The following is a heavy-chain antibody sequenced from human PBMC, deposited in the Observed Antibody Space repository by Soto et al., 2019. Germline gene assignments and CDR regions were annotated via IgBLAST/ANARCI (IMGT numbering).Heavy chain of an antibody. D-gene: IGHD2-2*02. V-gene: IGHV3-30*18. J-gene: IGHJ4*02. CDR1: WFTFNTYG. CDR2: ISYDGSEK. Sequence: GGSLRLSCAASWFTFNTYGLPWVRQAPCKGLEWVAVISYDGSEKYYVDSVKGRFTISKDNSKNTLYLQMNSLRPEDTAVYYCAKSPNFYCSSPNCYKYYFDHWGQGTRVTVSS. CDR3: AKSPNFYCSSPNCYKYYFDH.